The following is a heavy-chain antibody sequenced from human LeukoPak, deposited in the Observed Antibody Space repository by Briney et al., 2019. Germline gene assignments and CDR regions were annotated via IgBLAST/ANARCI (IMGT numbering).Heavy chain of an antibody. CDR1: GYTFTGHH. V-gene: IGHV1-2*02. J-gene: IGHJ3*02. Sequence: APVTVSCKASGYTFTGHHMHWLRQAPGQGLEGMGWINANSGGTNYAQKFQGRVTMTRDTSISTAYMELSRLRSDDTAVYYCARDIVVVPAAIPGAFDIWGQGTMVTVSS. CDR2: INANSGGT. D-gene: IGHD2-2*01. CDR3: ARDIVVVPAAIPGAFDI.